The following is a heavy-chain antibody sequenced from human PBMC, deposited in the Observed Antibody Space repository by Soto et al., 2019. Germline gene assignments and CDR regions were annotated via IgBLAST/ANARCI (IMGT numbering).Heavy chain of an antibody. CDR1: GFTFTNAW. Sequence: PWGSLRLSCVASGFTFTNAWINWVSQAPGKGLEWVGRIKSKIDGGTTDFAAPVKGRFAISRDDSQNMVYLQMTSLKIEDTAVYYCATETLGPREGWFDPWGQGTLVTVSS. V-gene: IGHV3-15*07. CDR2: IKSKIDGGTT. J-gene: IGHJ5*02. CDR3: ATETLGPREGWFDP.